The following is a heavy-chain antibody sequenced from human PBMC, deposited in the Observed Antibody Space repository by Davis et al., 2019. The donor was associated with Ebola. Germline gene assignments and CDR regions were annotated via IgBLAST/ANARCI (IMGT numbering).Heavy chain of an antibody. Sequence: PSETLSLTCTVSSGSISSGFHYWTWIRQSPGRGLEWIGHFFYSGSTTYNPSLRSRVTISLDTSKNHFPLDLTSVTAADTAVYYCARETPGLWYFDLWGRGTLVTVSS. CDR3: ARETPGLWYFDL. D-gene: IGHD3-10*01. CDR1: SGSISSGFHY. V-gene: IGHV4-61*03. CDR2: FFYSGST. J-gene: IGHJ2*01.